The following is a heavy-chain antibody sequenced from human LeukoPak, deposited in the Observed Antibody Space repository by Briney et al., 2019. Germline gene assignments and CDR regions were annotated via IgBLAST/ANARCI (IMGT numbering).Heavy chain of an antibody. CDR1: GYTFTNYY. D-gene: IGHD1-26*01. V-gene: IGHV1-46*01. Sequence: ASVKVSCKASGYTFTNYYVHGVRQAPGQGREGMGIISPSGDSTTYAQKFQGRVTMTRDSSTSTVYMELSRLRSEDTAVYYCAKDGGSFHSDFWGRGTLVNVSS. CDR3: AKDGGSFHSDF. J-gene: IGHJ4*02. CDR2: ISPSGDST.